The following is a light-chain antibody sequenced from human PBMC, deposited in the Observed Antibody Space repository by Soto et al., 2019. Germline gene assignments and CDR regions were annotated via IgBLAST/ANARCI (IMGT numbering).Light chain of an antibody. Sequence: EIVLTQYPGALSLSQGERATLSCRASQRVSSSYLARYQQKPGQAPRLLIYGASSRATGIPARFSGSGSGTDFTLTISRLEPEDFAVYYCQQYGSSPPFTFGPGTKVDIK. V-gene: IGKV3-20*01. CDR2: GAS. CDR3: QQYGSSPPFT. CDR1: QRVSSSY. J-gene: IGKJ3*01.